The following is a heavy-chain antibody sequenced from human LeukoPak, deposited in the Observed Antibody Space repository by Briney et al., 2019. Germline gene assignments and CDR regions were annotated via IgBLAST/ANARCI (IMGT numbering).Heavy chain of an antibody. CDR1: GGSISSYY. D-gene: IGHD6-13*01. CDR2: IYYSGST. J-gene: IGHJ6*03. V-gene: IGHV4-59*01. CDR3: ARDGGVYSSSWYPLGDYYYYYMDV. Sequence: SETLSLTCTVSGGSISSYYWSWIRQPPGKGLEWIGYIYYSGSTNYNPSLKSRVTISVDTSKNQFSLKLSSVTAADTAVYYCARDGGVYSSSWYPLGDYYYYYMDVWGKGTTVPVSS.